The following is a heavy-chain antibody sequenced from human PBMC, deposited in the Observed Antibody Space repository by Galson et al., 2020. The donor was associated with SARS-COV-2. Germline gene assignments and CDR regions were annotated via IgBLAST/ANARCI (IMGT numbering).Heavy chain of an antibody. Sequence: GGSLRLSCAASGFTFDDYAMHWVRQAPGKGLEWVSGISWNSGSIGYADSVKGRFTISRDNAKNSLYLQMNSLRAEDTALYYCAKDAQPSIAAAGGDYWGQGTLVTVSS. V-gene: IGHV3-9*01. CDR3: AKDAQPSIAAAGGDY. D-gene: IGHD6-13*01. CDR2: ISWNSGSI. J-gene: IGHJ4*02. CDR1: GFTFDDYA.